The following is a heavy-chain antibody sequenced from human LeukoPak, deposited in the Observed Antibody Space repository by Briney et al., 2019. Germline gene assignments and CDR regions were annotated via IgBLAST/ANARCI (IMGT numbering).Heavy chain of an antibody. CDR1: GFTFSSYA. D-gene: IGHD3-9*01. J-gene: IGHJ4*02. CDR2: ISGSGGST. CDR3: AKDAAKEYDILTGYLGYYFDY. Sequence: GGSLRLSCAASGFTFSSYAMSWVRQAPGKGLEWVSAISGSGGSTYYADSVKGRFTISKDNSKNTLFLQINGLRAEDTAVYYCAKDAAKEYDILTGYLGYYFDYWGQGTLVTVSS. V-gene: IGHV3-23*01.